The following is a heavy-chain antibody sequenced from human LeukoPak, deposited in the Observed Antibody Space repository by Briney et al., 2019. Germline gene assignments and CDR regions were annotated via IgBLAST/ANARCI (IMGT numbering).Heavy chain of an antibody. CDR2: IYYSGTT. J-gene: IGHJ5*02. Sequence: SETLSLTCIVSGDSISRGDYYWSWIRQPPGKGLEWIGYIYYSGTTYYNPPLKSRVTISVDTSKNQFSLNLNSVTAADTAVYYCARAVQASVQPRFDPWGQGTLVTVSS. CDR3: ARAVQASVQPRFDP. V-gene: IGHV4-30-4*08. D-gene: IGHD1-1*01. CDR1: GDSISRGDYY.